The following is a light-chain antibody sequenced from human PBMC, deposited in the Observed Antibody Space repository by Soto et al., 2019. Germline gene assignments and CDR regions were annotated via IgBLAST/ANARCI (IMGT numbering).Light chain of an antibody. V-gene: IGLV4-69*01. CDR2: LNNDDSH. CDR3: QTWGSGII. CDR1: SAHSLFA. J-gene: IGLJ2*01. Sequence: QTVVTQSPSASASLGASVKLTCTLSSAHSLFAIAWHQQQPDKGPRFLMKLNNDDSHTKGDGIPDRFSGSSSGAERYLTISSLQSEDEADYYCQTWGSGIIFGGGTKLTVL.